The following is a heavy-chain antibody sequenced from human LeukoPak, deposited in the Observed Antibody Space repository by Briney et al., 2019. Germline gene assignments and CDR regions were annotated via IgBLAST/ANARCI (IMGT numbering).Heavy chain of an antibody. Sequence: SETLSLTCTVSGGSISSTYWSWIRQPAGKGLEWIGRIYTSGSTNYNPSLKSRVTMSVDTSKNQFSLKLSSVTAADTAVYYCARGPGGGSYFGNYYYMDVWGKGTTVTVSS. CDR2: IYTSGST. D-gene: IGHD1-26*01. V-gene: IGHV4-4*07. J-gene: IGHJ6*03. CDR1: GGSISSTY. CDR3: ARGPGGGSYFGNYYYMDV.